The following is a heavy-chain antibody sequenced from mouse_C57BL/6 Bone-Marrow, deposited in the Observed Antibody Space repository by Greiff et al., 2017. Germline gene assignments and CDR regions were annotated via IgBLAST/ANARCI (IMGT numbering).Heavy chain of an antibody. V-gene: IGHV5-12*01. Sequence: DVQLVESGGGLVQPGGSLKLSCAASGFTFSDYYMYWVRQTPEKRLEWVAYISNGGGSTYYPDTVKGRFTISRDNAKNTLYLQMSRLKSEDTAMYYCARHSVATDFDYWGQGTTLTVSS. CDR2: ISNGGGST. CDR3: ARHSVATDFDY. J-gene: IGHJ2*01. CDR1: GFTFSDYY. D-gene: IGHD1-1*01.